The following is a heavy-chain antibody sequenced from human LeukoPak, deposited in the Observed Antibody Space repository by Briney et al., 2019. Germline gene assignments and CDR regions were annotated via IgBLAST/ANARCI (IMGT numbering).Heavy chain of an antibody. J-gene: IGHJ4*02. CDR1: GGTFSSYA. CDR2: IIPIFGTA. CDR3: ARGLTGGPFDY. Sequence: ASVKVSCKASGGTFSSYAISWVRQAPGQGLEWMGGIIPIFGTANYAQKFQGRVTITTDKSTSTAYMELSSLRSEDTAVYYCARGLTGGPFDYWGQGTLVTVSS. V-gene: IGHV1-69*05. D-gene: IGHD1-20*01.